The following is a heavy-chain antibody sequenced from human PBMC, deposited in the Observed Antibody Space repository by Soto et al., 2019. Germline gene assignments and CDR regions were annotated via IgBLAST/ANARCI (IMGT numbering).Heavy chain of an antibody. Sequence: SETLSLTCTVSGGSISGSDYYWGWIRQPPGKGLEWIGNIYYSGITYFYPSLNSRVTISADTSKNQFSLRLTSVTAADTAVYYCARVVEQQLERWFDPWGQGTLVTVSS. V-gene: IGHV4-39*07. CDR1: GGSISGSDYY. CDR3: ARVVEQQLERWFDP. CDR2: IYYSGIT. J-gene: IGHJ5*02. D-gene: IGHD6-13*01.